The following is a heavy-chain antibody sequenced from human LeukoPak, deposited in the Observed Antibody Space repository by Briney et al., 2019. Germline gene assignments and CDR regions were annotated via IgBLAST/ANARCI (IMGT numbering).Heavy chain of an antibody. V-gene: IGHV1-69*05. J-gene: IGHJ6*02. D-gene: IGHD3-3*01. CDR3: ARYSGVVAPGYGLDV. Sequence: ASVKVSCKASGGTFSSYAISWVRQAPGQGLEWMGGIIPIFGTANYAQKFQGRVTMTTDTSTSTAYMELRSLRSDDTAVYYCARYSGVVAPGYGLDVWGQGTTVIVSS. CDR2: IIPIFGTA. CDR1: GGTFSSYA.